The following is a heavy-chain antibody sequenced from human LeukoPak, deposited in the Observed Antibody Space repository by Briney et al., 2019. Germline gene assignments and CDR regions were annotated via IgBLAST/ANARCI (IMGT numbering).Heavy chain of an antibody. CDR2: INRDGSEK. J-gene: IGHJ4*02. V-gene: IGHV3-7*03. Sequence: PGGSLRLSCVVSGFTLSSRWMMWVRQAPGKGLEWMTHINRDGSEKNYVDSVKGGFTITRDNAENSLYLQMNSLKVEDTAIYYCATYDSWSGYNIAYWGQGTLVTVSS. D-gene: IGHD3-3*01. CDR1: GFTLSSRW. CDR3: ATYDSWSGYNIAY.